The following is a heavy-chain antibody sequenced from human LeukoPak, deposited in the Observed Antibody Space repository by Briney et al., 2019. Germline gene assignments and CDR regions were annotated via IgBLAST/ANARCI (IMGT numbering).Heavy chain of an antibody. V-gene: IGHV3-23*01. Sequence: GGSLRLSCAASGFTFSSYAMSWVRQAPGKGLEWVSAISGSGGSTYYADSVKGRFTISRDNSKNTLYPQMNSLRAEDTAVYYCAKLDRWAGWESDYWGQGTLVTVSS. CDR3: AKLDRWAGWESDY. D-gene: IGHD3/OR15-3a*01. CDR2: ISGSGGST. CDR1: GFTFSSYA. J-gene: IGHJ4*02.